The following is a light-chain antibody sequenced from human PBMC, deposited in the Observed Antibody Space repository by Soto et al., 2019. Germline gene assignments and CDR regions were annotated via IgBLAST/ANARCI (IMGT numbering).Light chain of an antibody. CDR2: DSS. CDR1: QRVSLSY. V-gene: IGKV3-20*01. J-gene: IGKJ5*01. CDR3: KQYAMSSCT. Sequence: DIVLTHSPDTLSCSPGERVTLSCRASQRVSLSYLVWYQQKPGQAPRLLIYDSSTRASGVPDRFDGGGSGKDFTLTITSLEPEDFVVYYSKQYAMSSCTFG.